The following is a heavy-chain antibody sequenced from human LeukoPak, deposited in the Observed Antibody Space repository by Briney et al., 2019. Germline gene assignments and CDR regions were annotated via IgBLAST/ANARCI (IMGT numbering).Heavy chain of an antibody. J-gene: IGHJ4*02. CDR1: GGSISSSSYY. D-gene: IGHD6-19*01. CDR2: FYYSGST. CDR3: ARQRYSSGCLDY. V-gene: IGHV4-39*01. Sequence: SETLSLTCTVSGGSISSSSYYWGWIRQPPGKGLEWIGSFYYSGSTYNNPSLKSRVTISVDTSKNQFSLKLSSVTAADTAVYYCARQRYSSGCLDYWGQGTLVTVSS.